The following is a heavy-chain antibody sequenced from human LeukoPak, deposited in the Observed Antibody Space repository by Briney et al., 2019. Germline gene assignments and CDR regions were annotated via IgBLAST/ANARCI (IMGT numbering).Heavy chain of an antibody. V-gene: IGHV3-11*04. D-gene: IGHD4-11*01. CDR3: ARDYSNYEEVGNFDY. Sequence: GGSLRLSCAASGFTFSDYYMSWIRQAPGKGLEWVSYISSSGSTIYYADSVKGRFTISRDNAKNSLYLQMNSLRAEETAVYYCARDYSNYEEVGNFDYWGQGTLVTVSS. CDR2: ISSSGSTI. J-gene: IGHJ4*02. CDR1: GFTFSDYY.